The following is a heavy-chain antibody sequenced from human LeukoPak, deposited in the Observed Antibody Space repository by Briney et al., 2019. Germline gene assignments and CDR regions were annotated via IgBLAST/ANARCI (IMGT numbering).Heavy chain of an antibody. D-gene: IGHD3-10*01. J-gene: IGHJ4*02. CDR2: IYYTGST. CDR3: ARQSDCYASGKEGYFDY. V-gene: IGHV4-39*01. CDR1: GGSIRITSYY. Sequence: SETLSLTCTVSGGSIRITSYYWVWIRQPPGKGLDWIGSIYYTGSTHYNASLKSRVTISVDTSKNQFSLKLTSVTAADTAVYYCARQSDCYASGKEGYFDYWGQGTLVTVSS.